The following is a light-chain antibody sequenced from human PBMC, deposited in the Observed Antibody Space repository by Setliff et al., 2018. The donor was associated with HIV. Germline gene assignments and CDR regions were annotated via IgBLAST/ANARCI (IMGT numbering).Light chain of an antibody. V-gene: IGLV2-14*03. CDR2: AVS. Sequence: QSALTQPASVSGSPGQTITISCTGTSSDVGGYNYVSWYQQHPGKAPKLMVSAVSNRPSGVSNRFSGSKSGYTASLTISGLQAEGEADYYCSSYTSSTPLYVFGTGTKVTVL. J-gene: IGLJ1*01. CDR3: SSYTSSTPLYV. CDR1: SSDVGGYNY.